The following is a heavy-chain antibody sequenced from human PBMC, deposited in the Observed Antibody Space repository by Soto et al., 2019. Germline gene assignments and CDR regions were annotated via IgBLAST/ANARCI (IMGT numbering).Heavy chain of an antibody. D-gene: IGHD1-1*01. J-gene: IGHJ6*02. V-gene: IGHV4-59*08. CDR2: IYYSGST. CDR1: GCSISSYY. CDR3: ARLRLGNYYYGMDV. Sequence: SETLSLTCTVSGCSISSYYWSWIRQPPGKGLEWIGYIYYSGSTNYNPSLKSRVTISVDTSKNQFSLKLSSVTAADTAVYYCARLRLGNYYYGMDVWGQGTTVT.